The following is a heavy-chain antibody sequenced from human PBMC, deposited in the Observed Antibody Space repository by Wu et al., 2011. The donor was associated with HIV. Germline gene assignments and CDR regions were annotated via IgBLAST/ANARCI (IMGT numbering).Heavy chain of an antibody. CDR2: IIPMFGSA. D-gene: IGHD6-25*01. Sequence: QVQLVQSGAEVTKPGSSVKVSCKASGDTFSSYAISWVRQAPGQGLEWMGRIIPMFGSANYAQKFQGRVTITADKSTSTAYMELSSLRSEDTAVYYCARDLTHSGHDAYDLWGQGTVVTVPS. V-gene: IGHV1-69*08. J-gene: IGHJ3*01. CDR1: GDTFSSYA. CDR3: ARDLTHSGHDAYDL.